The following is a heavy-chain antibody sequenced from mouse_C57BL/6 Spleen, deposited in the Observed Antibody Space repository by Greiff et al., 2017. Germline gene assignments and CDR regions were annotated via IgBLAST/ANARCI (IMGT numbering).Heavy chain of an antibody. J-gene: IGHJ2*01. Sequence: DVKLVESGGGLVKPGGSLKLSCAASGFTFSDSGMHWVRQAPEKGLEWVAYISSGSSTIYYADTVKGRFPISRDNAKNTLFLQMTSLRSEDTAMYYCARRETAQAFDYWGQGTTLTVSS. CDR1: GFTFSDSG. D-gene: IGHD3-2*02. CDR3: ARRETAQAFDY. V-gene: IGHV5-17*01. CDR2: ISSGSSTI.